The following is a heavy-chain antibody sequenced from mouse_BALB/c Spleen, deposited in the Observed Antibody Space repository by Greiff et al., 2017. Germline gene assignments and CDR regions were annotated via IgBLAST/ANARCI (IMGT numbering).Heavy chain of an antibody. CDR1: GFNIKDYY. J-gene: IGHJ4*01. Sequence: VQLKQSGAELVRSGASVKLSCTASGFNIKDYYMHWVKQRPEQGLEWIGWIDPENGDTEYAPKFQGKATMTADTSSNTAYLQLSSLTSEDTAVYYCNACGNYGSTMDYWGQGTSVTVSS. CDR2: IDPENGDT. V-gene: IGHV14-4*02. CDR3: NACGNYGSTMDY. D-gene: IGHD1-1*01.